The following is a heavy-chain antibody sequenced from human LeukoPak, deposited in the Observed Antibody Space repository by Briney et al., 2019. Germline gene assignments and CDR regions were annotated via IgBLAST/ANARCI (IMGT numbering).Heavy chain of an antibody. CDR2: IYYSGST. CDR1: GGSISRSSYY. J-gene: IGHJ4*02. V-gene: IGHV4-39*01. Sequence: SETLSLPCSVSGGSISRSSYYWGWTRQPPGKGLGWFGIIYYSGSTYYNPSLKSRVTISVDTSRNQFSLKLGSVTAADTAVYYCARHGSIATGAFTYWGQGTLVTVSS. CDR3: ARHGSIATGAFTY. D-gene: IGHD6-13*01.